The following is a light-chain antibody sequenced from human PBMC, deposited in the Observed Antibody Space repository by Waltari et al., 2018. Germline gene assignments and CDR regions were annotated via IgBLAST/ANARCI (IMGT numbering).Light chain of an antibody. CDR1: SSDVGGYNF. CDR2: DVT. Sequence: QSALTQPASVSGSPGQSITISCTGTSSDVGGYNFVSWYQKHPGKAPKLIIYDVTNRPSGVSTRFSGSKSGNTASLTISGLQTEDEADYYCSSYTTSSTRVFGGGTKLTVL. J-gene: IGLJ3*02. CDR3: SSYTTSSTRV. V-gene: IGLV2-14*03.